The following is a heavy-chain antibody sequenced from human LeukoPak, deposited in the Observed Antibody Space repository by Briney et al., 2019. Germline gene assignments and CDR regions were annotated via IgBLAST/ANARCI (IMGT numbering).Heavy chain of an antibody. CDR2: IYYSGST. Sequence: PSETLSLTCTVSGGSISSGGYYWSWLRQHPGKGLEWIGYIYYSGSTYYNPSLKSRVTISVDTSKNQFSLKLSSVTAADTAVYYCAREIRFAFDIWGQGTMVTVSS. J-gene: IGHJ3*02. D-gene: IGHD3-10*01. CDR1: GGSISSGGYY. V-gene: IGHV4-31*03. CDR3: AREIRFAFDI.